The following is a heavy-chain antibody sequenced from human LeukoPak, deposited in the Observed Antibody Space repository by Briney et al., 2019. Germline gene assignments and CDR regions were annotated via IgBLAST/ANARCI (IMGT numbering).Heavy chain of an antibody. CDR2: ISAYNGNT. D-gene: IGHD4-17*01. CDR3: ARSYYGGKRGWFDP. V-gene: IGHV1-18*01. Sequence: GPVKVSCKASGYTLTSYGISWVRQAPGQGLEWMGWISAYNGNTNYAQKLQGRVTMTTDTSTSTAYMELRSLRSDDTAVYYCARSYYGGKRGWFDPWGQGTLVTVSS. J-gene: IGHJ5*02. CDR1: GYTLTSYG.